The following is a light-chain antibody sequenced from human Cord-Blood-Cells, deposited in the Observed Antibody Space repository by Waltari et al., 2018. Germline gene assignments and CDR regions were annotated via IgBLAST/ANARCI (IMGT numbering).Light chain of an antibody. Sequence: EIVMTQSPAPLSVSPGERAPLSCRARQSVSSNLAWYQQKPGQAPRLLIYGASTRATGIPARFSGSGSGTEFTLTISSLQSEDFAVYYCQQYNNWPPMYTFGQGTKLEIK. CDR3: QQYNNWPPMYT. CDR1: QSVSSN. CDR2: GAS. V-gene: IGKV3-15*01. J-gene: IGKJ2*01.